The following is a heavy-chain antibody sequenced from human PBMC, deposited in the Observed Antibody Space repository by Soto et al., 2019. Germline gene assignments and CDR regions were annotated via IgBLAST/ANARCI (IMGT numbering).Heavy chain of an antibody. CDR3: ARDQAYDYTSPGDYYYYGMDV. CDR2: IYYSGST. CDR1: GGSISSGGHY. V-gene: IGHV4-31*03. Sequence: QVQLQESGPGLVKPSQTLSLTCTVSGGSISSGGHYWNWIRQHPGKGLEWIGYIYYSGSTYYNPSLNSRVTISVDTSKNKFSLNLSSVTAADTAVYYCARDQAYDYTSPGDYYYYGMDVWGQGTTVTVSS. J-gene: IGHJ6*02. D-gene: IGHD4-4*01.